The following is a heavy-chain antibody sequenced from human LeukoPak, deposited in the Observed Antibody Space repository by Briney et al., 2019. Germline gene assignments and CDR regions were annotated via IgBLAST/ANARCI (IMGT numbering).Heavy chain of an antibody. V-gene: IGHV1-18*01. CDR2: ISAYNGNT. CDR1: GYTFTSYG. CDR3: ARFPYSSSWYPGPRDAFDI. D-gene: IGHD6-13*01. Sequence: ASVKVSCKASGYTFTSYGISWVRQAPGQGLEWMGWISAYNGNTNYAQKFQGRVTMTRNTSISTAYMELSSLRSEDTAVYYCARFPYSSSWYPGPRDAFDIWGQGTMVTVSS. J-gene: IGHJ3*02.